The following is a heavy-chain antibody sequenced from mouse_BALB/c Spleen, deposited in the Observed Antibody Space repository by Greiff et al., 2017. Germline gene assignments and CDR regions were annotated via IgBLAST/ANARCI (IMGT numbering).Heavy chain of an antibody. CDR1: GYSITSGYY. D-gene: IGHD4-1*01. J-gene: IGHJ3*01. V-gene: IGHV3-6*02. CDR3: ARSWDSAY. CDR2: ISYDGSN. Sequence: ESGPGLVKPSQSLSLTCSVTGYSITSGYYWNWIRQFPGNKLEWMGYISYDGSNNYNPSLKNRISITRDTSKNQFFLKLNSVTTEDTATYYCARSWDSAYWGQGTLVTVSA.